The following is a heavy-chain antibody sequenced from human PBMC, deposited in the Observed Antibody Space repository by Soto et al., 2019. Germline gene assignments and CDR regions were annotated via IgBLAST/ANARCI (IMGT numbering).Heavy chain of an antibody. CDR1: GITCSTYG. V-gene: IGHV3-33*01. CDR2: IWIDGSTK. Sequence: QVHLVESGGGVVQHGRSLRLSCVASGITCSTYGMHWVRQAPGKGLEWVAVIWIDGSTKYYSDSVKGRFLISRDNSKNTLSLQMNSLRAEDTAVDYCASGLDYFDYWGQGTLVTVSS. J-gene: IGHJ4*02. CDR3: ASGLDYFDY. D-gene: IGHD3-16*01.